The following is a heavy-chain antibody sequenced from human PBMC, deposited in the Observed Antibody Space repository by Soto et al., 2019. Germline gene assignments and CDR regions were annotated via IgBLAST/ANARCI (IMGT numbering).Heavy chain of an antibody. D-gene: IGHD3-9*01. CDR2: IYYSGST. CDR1: GGSISSGGYY. V-gene: IGHV4-31*03. J-gene: IGHJ5*02. CDR3: ARTYYDILTEGNWFDP. Sequence: SETLSLTCTVSGGSISSGGYYWSWIRQHPGKGLEWIGYIYYSGSTYYNPSLKSRVTISVDTSKNQFSLKLSSVTAADTAVYYCARTYYDILTEGNWFDPWGQGTLVTVS.